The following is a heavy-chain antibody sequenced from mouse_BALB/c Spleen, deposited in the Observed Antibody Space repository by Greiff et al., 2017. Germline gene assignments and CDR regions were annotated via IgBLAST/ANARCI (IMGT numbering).Heavy chain of an antibody. CDR2: ISSGGGST. Sequence: EVKLMESGGGLVKPGGSLKLSCAASGFAFSSYDMSWVRQTPEKRLEWVAYISSGGGSTYYPDTVKGRFTISRDNAKNTLYLQMSSLKSEDTAMYYCARSYRYYFDYWGQGTTLTVSS. CDR1: GFAFSSYD. CDR3: ARSYRYYFDY. D-gene: IGHD2-14*01. V-gene: IGHV5-12-1*01. J-gene: IGHJ2*01.